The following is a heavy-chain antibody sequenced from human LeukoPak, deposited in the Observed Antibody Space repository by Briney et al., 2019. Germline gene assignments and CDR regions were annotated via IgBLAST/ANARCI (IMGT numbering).Heavy chain of an antibody. CDR3: ARGETILDSGWFDP. CDR1: GYRFTSYW. J-gene: IGHJ5*02. V-gene: IGHV5-51*01. D-gene: IGHD3-3*01. CDR2: IYPGDSDT. Sequence: GESLKISCKGSGYRFTSYWIGWVRQAPGKGLEWMGIIYPGDSDTRYSPSFQGQVTISADKSISTAYLQWSSLKASDTAMFYCARGETILDSGWFDPWGQGTLVTVSS.